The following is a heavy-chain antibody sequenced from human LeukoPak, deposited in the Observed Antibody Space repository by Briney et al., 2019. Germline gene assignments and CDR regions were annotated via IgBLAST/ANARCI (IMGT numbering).Heavy chain of an antibody. CDR2: IRYDGTNQ. CDR1: GFTFRNYG. J-gene: IGHJ5*02. CDR3: AREGFDP. V-gene: IGHV3-30*02. Sequence: AGGSLRLSCAASGFTFRNYGMHWVRQAPGKGLAWVAFIRYDGTNQYYADSVKGRFTISRDNSKSTVFLQMNSLRGDDTAVYYCAREGFDPWGQGTLVTVSS.